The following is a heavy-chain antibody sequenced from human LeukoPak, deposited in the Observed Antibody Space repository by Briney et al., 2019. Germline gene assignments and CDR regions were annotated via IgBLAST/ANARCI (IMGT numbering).Heavy chain of an antibody. CDR1: GGSINSYY. V-gene: IGHV4-59*01. CDR2: IYYSGST. CDR3: ALIGYYNYAVVY. D-gene: IGHD3-9*01. Sequence: SETLSLTCSVSGGSINSYYWSCIRQPPGKGLEWIGYIYYSGSTNYSPSLKSRVSISIDTSKNQFSLNLRSVTAADTAVFYCALIGYYNYAVVYWGQGTLVTVSS. J-gene: IGHJ4*02.